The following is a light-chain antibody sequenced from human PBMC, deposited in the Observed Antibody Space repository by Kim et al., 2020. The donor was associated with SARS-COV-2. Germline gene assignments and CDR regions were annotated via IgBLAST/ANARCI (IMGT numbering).Light chain of an antibody. CDR1: NIGSEN. Sequence: ALGQTARITCGGNNIGSENVHWYQQKPGQAPVLVIYRDTNRPSGIPERFSGSNSGNTATLTITRAQAGDEADYYCQVWDSSAGVFGGGTQLTVL. V-gene: IGLV3-9*01. J-gene: IGLJ3*02. CDR3: QVWDSSAGV. CDR2: RDT.